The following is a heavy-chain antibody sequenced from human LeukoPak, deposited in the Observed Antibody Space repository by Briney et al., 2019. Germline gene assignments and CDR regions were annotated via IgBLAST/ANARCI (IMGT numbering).Heavy chain of an antibody. CDR3: ARAGEPVLWFGELSTGTFDY. D-gene: IGHD3-10*01. V-gene: IGHV1-18*01. CDR2: ISAYNGNT. J-gene: IGHJ4*02. Sequence: GASVKVSCKASGYTFTSYGISWVRQAPGQGLEWMGWISAYNGNTNYAQNLQGRVTMTTDTSTTTAYMDLRSLRSDDTAVYYCARAGEPVLWFGELSTGTFDYWGQGTLVTVSS. CDR1: GYTFTSYG.